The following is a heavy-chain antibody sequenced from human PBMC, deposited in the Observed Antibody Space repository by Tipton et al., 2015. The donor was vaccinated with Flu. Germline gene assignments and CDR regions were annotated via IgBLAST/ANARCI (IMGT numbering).Heavy chain of an antibody. D-gene: IGHD4-23*01. V-gene: IGHV4-4*07. CDR2: IYTSGST. J-gene: IGHJ3*02. CDR3: ARGPTVVTPVYAFDI. CDR1: GDSISSYY. Sequence: LRLSCTVSGDSISSYYWSWIRQPAGKGLEWIGRIYTSGSTNYNPSLKSRVSISLDTSKKQFSLKLTSVTAADAAVYYCARGPTVVTPVYAFDIWGQGTMVTVSS.